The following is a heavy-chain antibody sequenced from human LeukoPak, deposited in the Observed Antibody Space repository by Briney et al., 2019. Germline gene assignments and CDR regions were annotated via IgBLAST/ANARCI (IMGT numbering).Heavy chain of an antibody. V-gene: IGHV3-33*01. J-gene: IGHJ4*02. Sequence: GGSLRLSCATSGFIFSKNAMHWVRQAPDKGLDWVAYMGVDETFKEYADSVKGRFTISRDNAKNSLYLQMNSLRAEDTAVYYCASEGSFGVVIYWGQGTLVTVSS. CDR2: MGVDETFK. CDR3: ASEGSFGVVIY. D-gene: IGHD3-3*01. CDR1: GFIFSKNA.